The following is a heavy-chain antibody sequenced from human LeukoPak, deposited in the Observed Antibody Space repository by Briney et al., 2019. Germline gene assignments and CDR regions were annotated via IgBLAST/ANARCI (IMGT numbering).Heavy chain of an antibody. D-gene: IGHD3-22*01. CDR1: GYTFTSYD. V-gene: IGHV1-8*01. J-gene: IGHJ3*02. CDR3: ARGDYYDSSGSGAFDI. CDR2: MNPNSGNT. Sequence: ASVKVSCKXSGYTFTSYDINWVRQATGQGLEWMGWMNPNSGNTGYSQKFQGRVTMTRNTSISTAYMELSSLRSEDTAVYYCARGDYYDSSGSGAFDIWGPGTMVTVSS.